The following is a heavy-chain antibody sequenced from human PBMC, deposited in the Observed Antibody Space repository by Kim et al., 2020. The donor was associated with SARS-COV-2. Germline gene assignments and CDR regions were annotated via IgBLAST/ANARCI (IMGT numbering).Heavy chain of an antibody. J-gene: IGHJ3*02. D-gene: IGHD5-18*01. CDR2: INHSGST. CDR3: ARGVQLWIDAFDI. V-gene: IGHV4-34*01. CDR1: GGSFSGYY. Sequence: SETLSLTCAVYGGSFSGYYWSWIRQPPGKGLEWIGEINHSGSTNYNPSLKSRVTISVDTSKNQFSLKLSSVTAADTAVYYCARGVQLWIDAFDIWGQGTMVTVSS.